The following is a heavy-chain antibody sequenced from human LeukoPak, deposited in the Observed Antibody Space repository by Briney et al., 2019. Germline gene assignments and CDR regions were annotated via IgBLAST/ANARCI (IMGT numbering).Heavy chain of an antibody. CDR1: GFTFSDYS. D-gene: IGHD1-26*01. CDR2: ISSGSSYK. Sequence: GSLRLSCAASGFTFSDYSMHWVRQAPGKGLEWISSISSGSSYKFYADSVKGRFTISRDNARTSLYLQLNSLRADDTATYYCARGPRTIGGDGKGYFDYWGQEILVLVSS. J-gene: IGHJ4*01. V-gene: IGHV3-21*01. CDR3: ARGPRTIGGDGKGYFDY.